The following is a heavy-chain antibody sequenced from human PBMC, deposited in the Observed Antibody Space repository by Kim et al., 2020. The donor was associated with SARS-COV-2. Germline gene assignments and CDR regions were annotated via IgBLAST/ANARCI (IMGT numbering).Heavy chain of an antibody. CDR2: INTDGSRT. D-gene: IGHD3-3*01. Sequence: GGSLRLSCVTSGFTFSNFWMHWVRQAPGKGLMWVSRINTDGSRTHYADSVKGRFTVARDNAKDTLYLQMSGLMVDDTALYYCANGVVTHMEGVQRWGQGT. J-gene: IGHJ1*01. CDR3: ANGVVTHMEGVQR. V-gene: IGHV3-74*01. CDR1: GFTFSNFW.